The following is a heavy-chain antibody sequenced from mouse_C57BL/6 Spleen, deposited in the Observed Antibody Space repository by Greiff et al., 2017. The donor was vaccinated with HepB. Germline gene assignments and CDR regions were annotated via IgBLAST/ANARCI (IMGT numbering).Heavy chain of an antibody. J-gene: IGHJ1*03. D-gene: IGHD2-1*01. CDR2: ISSGGSYT. CDR3: ARFYDGNYWYFDV. CDR1: GFTFSSYG. Sequence: VQLKQSGGDLVKPGGSLKLSCAASGFTFSSYGMSWVRQTPDKRLEWVATISSGGSYTYYPDSVKGRFTISRDNAKNTLYLQMSSLKSEDTAMYYCARFYDGNYWYFDVWGTGTTVTVSS. V-gene: IGHV5-6*01.